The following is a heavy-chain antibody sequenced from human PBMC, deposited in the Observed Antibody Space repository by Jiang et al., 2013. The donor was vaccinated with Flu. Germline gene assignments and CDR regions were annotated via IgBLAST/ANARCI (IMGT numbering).Heavy chain of an antibody. D-gene: IGHD6-13*01. CDR2: FYYSGST. V-gene: IGHV4-39*01. J-gene: IGHJ4*02. CDR3: ASLIAAPGYAGIDY. Sequence: TCTVSGGSIKSTSYYWVWIRQPPGKGLEWIGSFYYSGSTYYNPSLKRRVSISVDTSKNQFSLKLSSVTAADTAVYYCASLIAAPGYAGIDYWGQGTLVTVSS. CDR1: GGSIKSTSYY.